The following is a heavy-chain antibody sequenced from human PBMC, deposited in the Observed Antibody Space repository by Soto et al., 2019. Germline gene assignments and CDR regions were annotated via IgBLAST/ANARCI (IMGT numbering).Heavy chain of an antibody. V-gene: IGHV2-5*02. CDR3: VQSRCGGDCLEIYSSHAYNGLDV. CDR1: GLSLRTTGVG. J-gene: IGHJ6*02. D-gene: IGHD2-21*02. CDR2: LYWDDDQ. Sequence: QVTLKESGPTLVKPTQTLTLTCTVSGLSLRTTGVGVGWVRQPPGKALEWFALLYWDDDQRYSPSLRSRLTIAKDISEKQVVLTMPNMDTVDTATYYCVQSRCGGDCLEIYSSHAYNGLDVWGQGTTVTVSS.